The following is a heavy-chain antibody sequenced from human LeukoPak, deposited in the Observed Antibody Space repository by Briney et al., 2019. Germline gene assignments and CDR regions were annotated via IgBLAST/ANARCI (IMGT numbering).Heavy chain of an antibody. Sequence: GGSLRLSCAASGFTFSNAWMNWVRQAPGKGLEWVSYISSSSSTIYYADSVKGRFTISRDNAKNSLYLQMNSLRAEDTAVYYCAREGLLRYFDTYYYYMDVWGKGTTVTVSS. V-gene: IGHV3-48*01. J-gene: IGHJ6*03. CDR2: ISSSSSTI. CDR3: AREGLLRYFDTYYYYMDV. CDR1: GFTFSNAW. D-gene: IGHD3-9*01.